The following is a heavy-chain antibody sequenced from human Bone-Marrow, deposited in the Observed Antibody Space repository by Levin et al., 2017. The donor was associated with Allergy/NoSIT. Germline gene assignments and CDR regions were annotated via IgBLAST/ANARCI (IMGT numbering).Heavy chain of an antibody. CDR1: GFTFENYA. V-gene: IGHV3-9*01. D-gene: IGHD1-7*01. CDR3: AREDNWNYDY. J-gene: IGHJ4*02. CDR2: ISWNNGTI. Sequence: GGSLRLSCGVSGFTFENYAMHWVRQAPGKGLEWVSGISWNNGTIGYADSVKGRFTISRDNSKNIMYLQMNSLRVEDTALYYCAREDNWNYDYWGQGTLVTVSS.